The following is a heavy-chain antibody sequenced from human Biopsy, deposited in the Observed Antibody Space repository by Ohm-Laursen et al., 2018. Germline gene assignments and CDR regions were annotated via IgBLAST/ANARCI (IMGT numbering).Heavy chain of an antibody. V-gene: IGHV3-53*01. CDR1: GFTFNSHE. Sequence: SLRLSRAASGFTFNSHEMNWVRQAPGKGLEWVSIIYLDGNTYYTDSVKGRFTISRDNSKNALYLQMNSLRPADTAKYYCVRGRAYWGQGTLVTVSS. CDR2: IYLDGNT. CDR3: VRGRAY. J-gene: IGHJ4*02.